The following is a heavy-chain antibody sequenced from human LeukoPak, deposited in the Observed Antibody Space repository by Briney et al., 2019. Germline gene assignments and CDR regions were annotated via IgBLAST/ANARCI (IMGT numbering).Heavy chain of an antibody. J-gene: IGHJ3*02. V-gene: IGHV3-21*01. Sequence: PGGSLRLSCAASGFTFSSYSMNWVRQAPGKGLEWVSSISSSSSYIYYADSVKGRSTISRDNAKNSLYLQMNSLRAEDTAVYYCARDSNDILTGYYNSLDAFDIWGQGTMVTVSS. D-gene: IGHD3-9*01. CDR3: ARDSNDILTGYYNSLDAFDI. CDR1: GFTFSSYS. CDR2: ISSSSSYI.